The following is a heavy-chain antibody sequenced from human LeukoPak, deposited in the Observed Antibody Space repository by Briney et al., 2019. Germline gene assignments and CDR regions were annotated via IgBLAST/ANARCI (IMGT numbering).Heavy chain of an antibody. CDR1: GFTFSSYN. V-gene: IGHV3-21*06. CDR3: ARDRDVPAIGMDV. Sequence: PGGSLRLSCAASGFTFSSYNMNWVRQAPGKGLEWVSSISSSSSYMYYADSVKGRFTISRDNAKNSLYLQMNSLRAEDTAVYYCARDRDVPAIGMDVWGQGTTVTVSS. CDR2: ISSSSSYM. J-gene: IGHJ6*02.